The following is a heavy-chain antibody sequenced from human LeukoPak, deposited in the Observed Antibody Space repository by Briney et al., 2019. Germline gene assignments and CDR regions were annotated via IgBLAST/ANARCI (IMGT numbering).Heavy chain of an antibody. V-gene: IGHV4-59*08. CDR2: IYYSGST. J-gene: IGHJ4*02. D-gene: IGHD4-23*01. Sequence: PSETLSLTCTVSGGSISSYYWSWIRQPPGKGLEWIGYIYYSGSTNYNLSLKSRVTISVDTSKNQFSLKLSSVTAADTAVYYCARRYGGNRPFDYWGQGTLVPVSS. CDR1: GGSISSYY. CDR3: ARRYGGNRPFDY.